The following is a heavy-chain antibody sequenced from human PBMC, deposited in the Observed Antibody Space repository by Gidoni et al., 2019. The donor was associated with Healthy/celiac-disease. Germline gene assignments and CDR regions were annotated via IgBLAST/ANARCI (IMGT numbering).Heavy chain of an antibody. J-gene: IGHJ2*01. D-gene: IGHD6-6*01. Sequence: QVQLLQSGAEVTKPEASVKVYCEASVGTFSSYAISWVRQAPGQGLEWRGGIIASFGTANYAKKFQGRVTITADESTSSAYMELSSLRSEDTAVYYCASREYSSSSFYRYFDLWGRGTLVTVSS. CDR3: ASREYSSSSFYRYFDL. CDR1: VGTFSSYA. V-gene: IGHV1-69*01. CDR2: IIASFGTA.